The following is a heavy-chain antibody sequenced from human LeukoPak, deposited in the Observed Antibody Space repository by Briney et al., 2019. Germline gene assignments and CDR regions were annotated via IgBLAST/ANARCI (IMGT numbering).Heavy chain of an antibody. Sequence: GGALRLSCAASGFTFHNYAMNWLRQTPDRGLFWVAAISVDGSATNYADSVKGRFTISRDNSKNILYLQMNNLRPDDTAVYYCARDFGYWGQGTLVTVSS. CDR2: ISVDGSAT. CDR3: ARDFGY. CDR1: GFTFHNYA. V-gene: IGHV3-30*04. J-gene: IGHJ4*02.